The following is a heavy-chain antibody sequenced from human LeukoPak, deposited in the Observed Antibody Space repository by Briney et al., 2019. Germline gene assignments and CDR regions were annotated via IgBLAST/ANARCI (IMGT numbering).Heavy chain of an antibody. CDR2: ISYDGSNK. CDR1: GFSFSNYA. D-gene: IGHD3-10*01. CDR3: ARDHYYGSGSYTAFDF. J-gene: IGHJ4*02. Sequence: GGSLRLSCAASGFSFSNYAIHWVRQAPGKGLEWVAVISYDGSNKYYADSVKGRFTISRDNSKNTLYLQVNSLRGDDTAVYYCARDHYYGSGSYTAFDFWGQGTLVTVSS. V-gene: IGHV3-30*04.